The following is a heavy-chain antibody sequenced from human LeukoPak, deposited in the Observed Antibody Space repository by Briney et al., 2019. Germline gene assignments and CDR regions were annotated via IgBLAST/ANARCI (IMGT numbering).Heavy chain of an antibody. CDR2: ISSSSSYT. D-gene: IGHD2-21*01. J-gene: IGHJ4*02. Sequence: PGGSLRLSCAASGFTFSDYYMSWIRQAPGKGLEWVSYISSSSSYTNYADSVKGRFTISRDNAKNSLYLQMNSLRAEDTAVYYCARGLVTPSRLMWYYFDYWGQGTLVTVSS. CDR3: ARGLVTPSRLMWYYFDY. V-gene: IGHV3-11*06. CDR1: GFTFSDYY.